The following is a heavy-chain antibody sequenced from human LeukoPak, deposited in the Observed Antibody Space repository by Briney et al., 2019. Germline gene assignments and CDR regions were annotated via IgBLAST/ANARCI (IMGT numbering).Heavy chain of an antibody. CDR2: INPNNGGT. CDR1: GYTFTGYY. Sequence: ASVKVSCKASGYTFTGYYMHWVRQAPGQGLEWMGRINPNNGGTNYAQKFQGRVTMTRDTSISTASMELSRLRSDDTAVYYCARAGWDWNYVVYWGQGTLVTVSS. CDR3: ARAGWDWNYVVY. J-gene: IGHJ4*02. D-gene: IGHD3/OR15-3a*01. V-gene: IGHV1-2*06.